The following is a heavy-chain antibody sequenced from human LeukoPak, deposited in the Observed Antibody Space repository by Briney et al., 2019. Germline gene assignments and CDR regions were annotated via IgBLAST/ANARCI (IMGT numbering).Heavy chain of an antibody. CDR2: IYYSGST. Sequence: PSETLSLTCTVSGGSISSGGYYWSWIRQPPGKGLEWIGYIYYSGSTYYNPSLKSRVTISVDTSKNQFSMKLSSVTAADAAVYFCAREWTTWGAFDIWGQGTMVTVSS. CDR1: GGSISSGGYY. V-gene: IGHV4-31*03. CDR3: AREWTTWGAFDI. J-gene: IGHJ3*02. D-gene: IGHD2/OR15-2a*01.